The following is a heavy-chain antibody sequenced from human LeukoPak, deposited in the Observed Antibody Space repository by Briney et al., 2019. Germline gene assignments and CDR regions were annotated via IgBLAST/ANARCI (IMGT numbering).Heavy chain of an antibody. CDR3: SRESGAFCPFGY. V-gene: IGHV4/OR15-8*02. CDR2: ISLAGQT. D-gene: IGHD1-26*01. J-gene: IGHJ4*02. CDR1: GGSISGTNW. Sequence: SETLSLTCGVSGGSISGTNWWSWVRQPPGQGLEWIGEISLAGQTNYNPSLNGRVTMSLDKSSSQLSLNLTSVTAADTATYYCSRESGAFCPFGYWGQGTLVIVSS.